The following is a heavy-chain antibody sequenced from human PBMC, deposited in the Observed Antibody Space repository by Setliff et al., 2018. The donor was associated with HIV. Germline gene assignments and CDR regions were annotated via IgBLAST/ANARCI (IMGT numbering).Heavy chain of an antibody. CDR2: ISAYNGNT. D-gene: IGHD6-19*01. Sequence: ASVKVSCKASGCTFTSYGISWVRQAPGQGLEWMGWISAYNGNTNYAQKLQGRVTMTTDTSTSTAYMELRSLRSDDTAVYFCARLGSGWSDSYYYAMDVWGQGTTVTVSS. V-gene: IGHV1-18*01. CDR1: GCTFTSYG. CDR3: ARLGSGWSDSYYYAMDV. J-gene: IGHJ6*02.